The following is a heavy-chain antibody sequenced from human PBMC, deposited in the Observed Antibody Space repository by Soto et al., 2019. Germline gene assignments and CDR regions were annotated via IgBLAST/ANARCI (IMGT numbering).Heavy chain of an antibody. Sequence: QGQLQESVPGLVKPSQTLSLTCTVSGGFFSRGGYHWLWIRQHPGKGLVWIGSIFSGGTAYYNPALHSRASISVHPPMNQFSPKMTSVTAADTAIYYCARGDGDYGLEGLWGRGTLCTVSS. CDR1: GGFFSRGGYH. V-gene: IGHV4-31*03. D-gene: IGHD2-21*01. CDR2: IFSGGTA. CDR3: ARGDGDYGLEGL. J-gene: IGHJ2*01.